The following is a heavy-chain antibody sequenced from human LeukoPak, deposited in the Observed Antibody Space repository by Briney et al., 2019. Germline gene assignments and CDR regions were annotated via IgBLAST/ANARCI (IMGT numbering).Heavy chain of an antibody. V-gene: IGHV4-34*01. CDR3: AIFYYDSSGYYYVAY. CDR2: INHSGST. CDR1: GGSFSGYY. D-gene: IGHD3-22*01. Sequence: SETLSLTCAVYGGSFSGYYWSWIRQPPGKGLEWIGEINHSGSTNYNPSLKSRVTISVDTSKNQFSLKLSSVPAADTAVYYCAIFYYDSSGYYYVAYWGQRTLVTVSS. J-gene: IGHJ4*02.